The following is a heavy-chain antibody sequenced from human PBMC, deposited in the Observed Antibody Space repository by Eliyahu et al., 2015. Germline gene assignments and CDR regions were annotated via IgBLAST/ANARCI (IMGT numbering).Heavy chain of an antibody. CDR1: GFTFSXYS. V-gene: IGHV3-21*01. J-gene: IGHJ4*02. CDR2: ISSSSSYI. D-gene: IGHD6-6*01. CDR3: ARFYYEYSSSSGFDY. Sequence: EVQLVESGGGLVKPGXSLXLSCAASGFTFSXYSMNWVRQAPGKGLEWVSSISSSSSYIYYADSVKGRFTISRDNAKNSLYLQMNSLRAEDTAVYYCARFYYEYSSSSGFDYWGQGTLVTVSS.